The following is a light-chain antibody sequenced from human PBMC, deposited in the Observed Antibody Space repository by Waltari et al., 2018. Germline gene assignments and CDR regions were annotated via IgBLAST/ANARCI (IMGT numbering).Light chain of an antibody. CDR3: QQYYSYPLT. CDR1: QDVNTH. CDR2: SAS. V-gene: IGKV1-8*01. Sequence: AIQMTQSPSSLSASTGDRVTITCRASQDVNTHLAWYQQKPGKAPQLLIYSASALQSGVPSRFGGSGSGTDFTLTITSLQYEDFATYHCQQYYSYPLTFGGGTKVEI. J-gene: IGKJ4*01.